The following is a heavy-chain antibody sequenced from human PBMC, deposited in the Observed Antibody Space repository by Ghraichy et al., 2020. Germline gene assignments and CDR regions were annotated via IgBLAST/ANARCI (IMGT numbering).Heavy chain of an antibody. CDR1: GGSISSYY. D-gene: IGHD3-9*01. V-gene: IGHV4-4*07. Sequence: SQTLSLTCTVSGGSISSYYWSWIRQPAGKGLEWIGRIYTSGSTNYNPSLKSRVTMSVDTSKNQFSLKLSSVTAADTAVYYCARESVLRYFDWLLGPMDVWGQGTTVTVSS. CDR2: IYTSGST. CDR3: ARESVLRYFDWLLGPMDV. J-gene: IGHJ6*02.